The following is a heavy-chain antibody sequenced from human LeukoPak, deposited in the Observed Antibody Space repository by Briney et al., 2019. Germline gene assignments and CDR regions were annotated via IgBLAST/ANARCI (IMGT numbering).Heavy chain of an antibody. Sequence: GGSLRLSCAVSGFTFSDYYMDWVRQAPGKGLEWVSAITSSSSGGITYYADSVKGRFTISRDNSKNTLYLQMDSLRAEDSAVFYCAKGGWGVPTARGLDYWGQGTLVTVS. CDR3: AKGGWGVPTARGLDY. CDR1: GFTFSDYY. J-gene: IGHJ4*02. D-gene: IGHD2-2*01. CDR2: ITSSSSGGIT. V-gene: IGHV3-23*01.